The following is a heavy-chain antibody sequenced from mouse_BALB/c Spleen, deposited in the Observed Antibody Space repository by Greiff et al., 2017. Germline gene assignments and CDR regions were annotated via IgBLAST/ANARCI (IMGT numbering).Heavy chain of an antibody. CDR2: IYPGDGDT. J-gene: IGHJ2*01. D-gene: IGHD1-1*01. CDR1: GYTFTSYW. Sequence: VQRVESGAELARPGASVKLSCKASGYTFTSYWMQWVKQRPGQGLEWIGAIYPGDGDTRYTQKFKGKATLTADKSSSTAYMQLSSLASEDSAVYYCARWAITTVVGDYWGQGTTLTVSS. V-gene: IGHV1-87*01. CDR3: ARWAITTVVGDY.